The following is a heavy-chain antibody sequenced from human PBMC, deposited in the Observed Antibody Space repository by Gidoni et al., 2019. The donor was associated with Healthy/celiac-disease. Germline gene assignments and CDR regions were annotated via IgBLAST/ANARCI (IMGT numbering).Heavy chain of an antibody. CDR3: ARVSHVGSADY. J-gene: IGHJ4*02. Sequence: QLQLQESGPGLVKPSETLSLTCTVSGGSISSSSYYRGWIRQPPGKGLEWMGGIDYSGSTYYIPASKSRVTISVDTSKNQFSLKLSSVTAADTAVYYCARVSHVGSADYWGQGTLVTVSS. CDR1: GGSISSSSYY. CDR2: IDYSGST. D-gene: IGHD6-19*01. V-gene: IGHV4-39*07.